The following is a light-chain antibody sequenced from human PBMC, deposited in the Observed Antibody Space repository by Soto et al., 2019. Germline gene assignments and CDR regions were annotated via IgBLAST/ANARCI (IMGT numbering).Light chain of an antibody. CDR1: QNVNKW. V-gene: IGKV1-5*01. Sequence: DVQMKQSPSAVSGSVGDRVTITCRASQNVNKWLAWFQQKPGKVPKLLIFDASTLQTGVPSRFGGGGSGTEFTLTISGLQPDDFATYYCQQYNSYSPWTFGPGTKVDI. J-gene: IGKJ1*01. CDR3: QQYNSYSPWT. CDR2: DAS.